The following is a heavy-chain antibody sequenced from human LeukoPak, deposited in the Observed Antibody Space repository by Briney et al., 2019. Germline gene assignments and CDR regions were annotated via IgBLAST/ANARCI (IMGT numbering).Heavy chain of an antibody. CDR1: GYTFTGFF. CDR3: ARDERYDSSGYPFDY. V-gene: IGHV1-2*02. CDR2: INPNSGDT. D-gene: IGHD3-22*01. Sequence: ASVKVSCKASGYTFTGFFIHWVRQAPGQGLEWMGWINPNSGDTNFAQRFQGRVTMTRDTSISTAYIEPSRLRSDDTPIYYCARDERYDSSGYPFDYWGQGTLVTVSS. J-gene: IGHJ4*02.